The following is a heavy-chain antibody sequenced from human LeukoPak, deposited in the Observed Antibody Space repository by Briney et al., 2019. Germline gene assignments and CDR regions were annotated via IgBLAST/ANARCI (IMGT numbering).Heavy chain of an antibody. D-gene: IGHD3-22*01. V-gene: IGHV1-69*04. CDR1: GGTFSSYA. CDR3: ARAHYYDSSGYRPLLDY. CDR2: IIPILGIA. Sequence: SVKVSCKASGGTFSSYAISWVRQAPGQGLEWMGRIIPILGIANYAQKFQGRGTITADKSTSTAYMELSSLRSEDTAVYYCARAHYYDSSGYRPLLDYWGQGTLVTVSS. J-gene: IGHJ4*02.